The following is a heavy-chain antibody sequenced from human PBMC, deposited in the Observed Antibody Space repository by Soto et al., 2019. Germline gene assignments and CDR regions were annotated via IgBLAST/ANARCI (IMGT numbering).Heavy chain of an antibody. J-gene: IGHJ4*02. CDR3: ARARYDSSGYYYFDY. CDR2: IYYSGSS. D-gene: IGHD3-22*01. Sequence: KTSETLSLTCTVSGGSISGYYWSWIRQPPGKGLEWIGYIYYSGSSNYNPSLKSRVTIPLDTSKNQFSLRLRSVTAADTAVYYCARARYDSSGYYYFDYWGQGTLVTVSS. V-gene: IGHV4-59*01. CDR1: GGSISGYY.